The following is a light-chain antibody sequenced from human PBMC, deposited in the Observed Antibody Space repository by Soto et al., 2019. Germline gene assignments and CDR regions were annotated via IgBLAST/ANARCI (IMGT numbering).Light chain of an antibody. CDR3: QQYNNWPQT. CDR1: QSVSSN. J-gene: IGKJ1*01. CDR2: GAS. V-gene: IGKV3-15*01. Sequence: EIVLTQSPVTLSLSPGERATLSCRASQSVSSNLAWYQQKPGQAPRLLIYGASTRATGIPARFSGSGSGTEFTLTISSLQSEDFAVYYCQQYNNWPQTFGQGTKVDTK.